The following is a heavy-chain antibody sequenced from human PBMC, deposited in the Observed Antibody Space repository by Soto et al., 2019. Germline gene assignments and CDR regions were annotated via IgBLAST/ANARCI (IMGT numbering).Heavy chain of an antibody. Sequence: SVKVSCKASGGTFSSYAISWVRQAPGQGLEWMGGIIPIFGTANYAQKFQGRVTITADESTSTAYMELSSLRSEDTAVYYCARVSTRYDSSGYRPPRILDYYYYYGMDVWGQGTTVTVSS. V-gene: IGHV1-69*13. CDR2: IIPIFGTA. D-gene: IGHD3-22*01. J-gene: IGHJ6*02. CDR1: GGTFSSYA. CDR3: ARVSTRYDSSGYRPPRILDYYYYYGMDV.